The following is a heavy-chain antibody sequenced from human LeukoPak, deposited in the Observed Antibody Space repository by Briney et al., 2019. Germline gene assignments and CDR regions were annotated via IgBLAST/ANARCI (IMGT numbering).Heavy chain of an antibody. CDR1: GFTCSDYY. V-gene: IGHV3-11*01. CDR3: AREVRNYDSSGTVDY. Sequence: GGALRVSCAASGFTCSDYYRCSSREAPGEGLWWGSYISSRGGTTYSAESVKSGFSISRDNTKSSLSLQIKRLRAEDTAVYYCAREVRNYDSSGTVDYWGQGTLVTVSS. J-gene: IGHJ4*02. CDR2: ISSRGGTT. D-gene: IGHD3-22*01.